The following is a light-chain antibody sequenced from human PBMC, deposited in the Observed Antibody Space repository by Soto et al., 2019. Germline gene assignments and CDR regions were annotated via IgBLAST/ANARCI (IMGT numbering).Light chain of an antibody. V-gene: IGKV3-15*01. J-gene: IGKJ1*01. Sequence: EVVMTQSPASLSVSPGERATLSCRASQSVSTKLAWYQQKPGQAPRLLIYAASTRATGIPARFSGSGSGTEFTLTISSLQSEDFAVYYCQQYDSWPPWTFGQGTKVEIK. CDR1: QSVSTK. CDR2: AAS. CDR3: QQYDSWPPWT.